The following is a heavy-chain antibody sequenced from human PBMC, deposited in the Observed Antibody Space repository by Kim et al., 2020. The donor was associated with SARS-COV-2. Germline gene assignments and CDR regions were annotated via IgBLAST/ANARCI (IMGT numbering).Heavy chain of an antibody. CDR3: AREGPDYGDYAGSLDY. J-gene: IGHJ4*02. V-gene: IGHV4-4*07. Sequence: SLKSRVTMSVDTSKNQFSLKLSSVTAADTAVYYCAREGPDYGDYAGSLDYWGQGTLVTVSS. D-gene: IGHD4-17*01.